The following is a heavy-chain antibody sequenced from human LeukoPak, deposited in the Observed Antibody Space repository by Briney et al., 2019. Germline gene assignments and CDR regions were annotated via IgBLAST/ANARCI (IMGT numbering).Heavy chain of an antibody. CDR1: GFTFSSYW. CDR3: ARAQYYYGSGSLLGYYYMDV. D-gene: IGHD3-10*01. Sequence: GGSLRLSCAASGFTFSSYWMSWVRQAPGKGLEWVANIKQDGSEKYYVDSVKGRFTISRDNAKNSLYLQMNSLRAEDTAVYYCARAQYYYGSGSLLGYYYMDVWGKGTTVTISS. CDR2: IKQDGSEK. J-gene: IGHJ6*03. V-gene: IGHV3-7*01.